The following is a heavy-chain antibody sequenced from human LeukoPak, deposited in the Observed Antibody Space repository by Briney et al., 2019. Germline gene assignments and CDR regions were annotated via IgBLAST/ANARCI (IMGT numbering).Heavy chain of an antibody. CDR3: ARYSGYDPGDY. CDR1: GYSISSGYY. J-gene: IGHJ4*02. V-gene: IGHV4-38-2*02. Sequence: SETLSLTCTVSGYSISSGYYWGWIRQPPGKGLEWIGSIYHSGSTYYNPSLKSRVTISVDTSKNQFSLKLSFVTAADTAVYYCARYSGYDPGDYWGQGTLVTVSS. CDR2: IYHSGST. D-gene: IGHD5-12*01.